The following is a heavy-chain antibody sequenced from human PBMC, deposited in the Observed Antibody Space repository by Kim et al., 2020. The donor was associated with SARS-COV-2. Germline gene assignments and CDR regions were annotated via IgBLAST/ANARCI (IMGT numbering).Heavy chain of an antibody. CDR2: IYYSGST. CDR3: ARTDSSGYYFNDWYFDL. J-gene: IGHJ2*01. CDR1: GGSISSYY. Sequence: SETLSLTCTVSGGSISSYYWSWIRQPPGKGLEWIGYIYYSGSTNYNPSLKSRVTISVDTSEIQFSLKLTSVTAADTAVYYCARTDSSGYYFNDWYFDLWGRGTLVTVSS. V-gene: IGHV4-59*01. D-gene: IGHD3-22*01.